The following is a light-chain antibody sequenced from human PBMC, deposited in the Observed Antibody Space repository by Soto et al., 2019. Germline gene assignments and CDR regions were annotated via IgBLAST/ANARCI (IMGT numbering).Light chain of an antibody. V-gene: IGLV1-44*01. CDR1: GSSIGTNT. CDR2: GNN. CDR3: AAWDGSLNNVL. Sequence: QPVLTQPPSASGTPGQRVTISCSGSGSSIGTNTVNWYRQLPGTAPKLLISGNNQRPSGVPDRFSGSKSGTSASLAISGLQSEDEAEYYCAAWDGSLNNVLFGGGTKLTVL. J-gene: IGLJ2*01.